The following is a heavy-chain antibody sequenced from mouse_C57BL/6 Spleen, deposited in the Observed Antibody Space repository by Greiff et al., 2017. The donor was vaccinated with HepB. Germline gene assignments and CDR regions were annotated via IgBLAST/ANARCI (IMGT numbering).Heavy chain of an antibody. CDR3: ARGDYDYEDYAMDY. Sequence: EVKLMESGGGLVKPGGSLKLSCAASGFTFSDYGMHWVRQAPEKGLEWVAYISRGSSTIYYADTVKGRFTISRDNGKTTLFLQMTSLRSEDTAMYYCARGDYDYEDYAMDYWGQGTSVTVSS. CDR2: ISRGSSTI. J-gene: IGHJ4*01. V-gene: IGHV5-17*01. CDR1: GFTFSDYG. D-gene: IGHD2-4*01.